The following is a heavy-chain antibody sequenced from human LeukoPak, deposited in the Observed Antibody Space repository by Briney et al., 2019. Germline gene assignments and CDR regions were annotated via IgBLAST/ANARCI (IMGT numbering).Heavy chain of an antibody. D-gene: IGHD6-13*01. V-gene: IGHV4-39*07. CDR1: GGSISSNSHF. CDR3: VRVWGSSSGSIWFDP. Sequence: SETLSLTCTVSGGSISSNSHFWGWIRQPPGKGLEWIGNVFYTGDSYYNPSLKSRVTISADTSRGQFSLRLSSVSAADTAVYYCVRVWGSSSGSIWFDPWGQGTLVTVSS. CDR2: VFYTGDS. J-gene: IGHJ5*02.